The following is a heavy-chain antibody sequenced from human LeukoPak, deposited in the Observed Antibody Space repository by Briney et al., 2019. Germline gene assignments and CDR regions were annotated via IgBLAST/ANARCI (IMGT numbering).Heavy chain of an antibody. CDR3: AKGRGPLWGVMGYFDY. Sequence: GGSLRLSCAASGFTFSSYGMHWVRQAPGKGLEWVAVISYDGSNKYYADSVKGRFTISRDNSKNTLYLQMNSLRAEDTAVYYRAKGRGPLWGVMGYFDYWGQGTLVTVSS. CDR2: ISYDGSNK. V-gene: IGHV3-30*18. CDR1: GFTFSSYG. J-gene: IGHJ4*02. D-gene: IGHD3-16*01.